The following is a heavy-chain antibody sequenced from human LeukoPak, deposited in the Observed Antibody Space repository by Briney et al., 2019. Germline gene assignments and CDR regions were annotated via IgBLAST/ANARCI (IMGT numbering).Heavy chain of an antibody. D-gene: IGHD3-3*01. Sequence: GGSLRLSCAASGFTFSSYAMGWVRQAPGKGLEWVSTTSATGGSTYYADSGKGRVTISRDNSEDTLYLQRNSLRAEDTAVYYCAKDLEPDVWRGYDYYYYYMDVWGKGTTVTVSS. CDR2: TSATGGST. V-gene: IGHV3-23*01. CDR1: GFTFSSYA. J-gene: IGHJ6*03. CDR3: AKDLEPDVWRGYDYYYYYMDV.